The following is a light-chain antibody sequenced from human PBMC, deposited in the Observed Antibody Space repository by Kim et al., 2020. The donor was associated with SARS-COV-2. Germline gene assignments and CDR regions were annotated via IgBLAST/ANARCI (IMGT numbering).Light chain of an antibody. CDR1: SGHGSYA. J-gene: IGLJ3*02. CDR2: LNSDGSH. CDR3: QTWGTGIGV. V-gene: IGLV4-69*01. Sequence: AWVKLTCTLSSGHGSYAIAWHQQQPEKGPRYLMKLNSDGSHSKGDGIPDRFSGSSSGAERYLTISSLQSEDEADYYCQTWGTGIGVFGGGTKLTVL.